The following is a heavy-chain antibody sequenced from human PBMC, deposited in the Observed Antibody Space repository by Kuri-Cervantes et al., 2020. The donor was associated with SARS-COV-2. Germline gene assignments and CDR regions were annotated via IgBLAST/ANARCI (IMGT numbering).Heavy chain of an antibody. J-gene: IGHJ4*02. CDR1: GYTFTSYD. CDR2: MNPNSGGT. V-gene: IGHV1-2*02. Sequence: ASVKVSCKASGYTFTSYDINWVRQATGQGLEWMGWMNPNSGGTNYAQKFQGRVTMTRDTSISTAYMELSRLRSDDTAVYYCARAFVLGYRSSTSCYTLNFDYWGQGTLVTVSS. CDR3: ARAFVLGYRSSTSCYTLNFDY. D-gene: IGHD2-2*02.